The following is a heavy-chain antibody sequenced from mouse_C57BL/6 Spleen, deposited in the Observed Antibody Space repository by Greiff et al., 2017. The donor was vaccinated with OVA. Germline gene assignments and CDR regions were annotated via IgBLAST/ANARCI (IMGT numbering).Heavy chain of an antibody. CDR1: GYTFTDYY. Sequence: EVQLQQSGPVLVKPGASVKMSCKASGYTFTDYYMNWVKQSHGKSLEWIGVINPYNGGTSYNQKFKGKATLTVDKSSSTAYMELDSLTSEDSAVYYCARDDLGSPDSSGSYFDYWGQGTTLTVSS. D-gene: IGHD3-2*02. J-gene: IGHJ2*01. CDR2: INPYNGGT. CDR3: ARDDLGSPDSSGSYFDY. V-gene: IGHV1-19*01.